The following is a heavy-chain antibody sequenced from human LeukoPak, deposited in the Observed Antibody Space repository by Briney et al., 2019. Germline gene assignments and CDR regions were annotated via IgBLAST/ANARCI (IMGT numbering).Heavy chain of an antibody. CDR1: GGSFSGYY. V-gene: IGHV4-34*01. CDR3: ARGRRTYYDSSGYYHLYY. Sequence: SETLSLTCAVYGGSFSGYYWSWIRQPPGKGLEWIGEINHSGSTNYNPSLKSRVTISVDTSKNQFSLKLSSVTAADTAVYYCARGRRTYYDSSGYYHLYYWGQGTLVTVSS. J-gene: IGHJ4*02. CDR2: INHSGST. D-gene: IGHD3-22*01.